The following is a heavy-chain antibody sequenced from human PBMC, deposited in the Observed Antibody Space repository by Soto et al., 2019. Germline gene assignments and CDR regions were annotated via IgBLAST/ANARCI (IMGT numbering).Heavy chain of an antibody. CDR2: ISAYNGNT. J-gene: IGHJ4*02. CDR1: GYTFTSYG. D-gene: IGHD1-1*01. CDR3: AGDLLRIQLDRPQSAPAKDY. V-gene: IGHV1-18*04. Sequence: GASVKVSCKASGYTFTSYGISWVRQAPGQGLEWMGWISAYNGNTNYAQKLQGRVTMTTDTSTSTAYMELRSLRADDTAVYYCAGDLLRIQLDRPQSAPAKDYWGQGTLVTVS.